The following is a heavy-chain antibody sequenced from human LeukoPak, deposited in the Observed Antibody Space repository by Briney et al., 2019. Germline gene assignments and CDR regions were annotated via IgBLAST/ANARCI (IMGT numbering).Heavy chain of an antibody. Sequence: PSVTLSLTCAVYGGSFSGYYWSWIRQPPGKGLEWIGEINHSGSTNYNPSLKSRVTISVDTSKNQFSLKLSSLTAADTAVYYCARTKATYYYGSGSFNWFDPWGQGTLVTVSS. CDR1: GGSFSGYY. CDR2: INHSGST. CDR3: ARTKATYYYGSGSFNWFDP. D-gene: IGHD3-10*01. J-gene: IGHJ5*02. V-gene: IGHV4-34*01.